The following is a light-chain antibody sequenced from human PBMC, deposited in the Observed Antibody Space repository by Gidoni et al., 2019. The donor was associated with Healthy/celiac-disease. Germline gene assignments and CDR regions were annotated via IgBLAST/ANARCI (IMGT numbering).Light chain of an antibody. J-gene: IGKJ4*01. CDR1: QSVSSSY. CDR3: QQDYNLPPLT. Sequence: PGERVTLSCRASQSVSSSYLTWYQQKPGQAPRLLIYGASTRATGIPARFSGSGSGTDFTLTISSLQPEDFAVYYCQQDYNLPPLTFXGXTKVEIK. CDR2: GAS. V-gene: IGKV3D-7*01.